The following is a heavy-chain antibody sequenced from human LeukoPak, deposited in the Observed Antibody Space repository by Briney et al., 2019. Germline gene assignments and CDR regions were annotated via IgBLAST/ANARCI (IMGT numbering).Heavy chain of an antibody. V-gene: IGHV3-23*01. D-gene: IGHD6-19*01. CDR2: ISASGGST. CDR3: AKGQRIAVAGNFDY. Sequence: GGSLRLSCAASGFTFSSSAMSWVRQVPGKGLEWVSGISASGGSTSYADSVKGRFTISRDNSKNTLYLQMNSLRAEDTAVYYCAKGQRIAVAGNFDYWGQGTLVTVSS. J-gene: IGHJ4*02. CDR1: GFTFSSSA.